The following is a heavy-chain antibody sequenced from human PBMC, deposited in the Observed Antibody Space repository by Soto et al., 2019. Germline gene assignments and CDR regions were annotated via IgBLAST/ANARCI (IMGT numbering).Heavy chain of an antibody. Sequence: VASVKVSCKASGHTFTRHGISWARQAPGQGLEWMGWISVYNGNTNYAQKLQDRVTMTTDTSTSTAYMELRSLRSDDTAVYYCASVGYYYDSSGYYYFDYWGQGTLVTVSS. CDR1: GHTFTRHG. CDR2: ISVYNGNT. D-gene: IGHD3-22*01. V-gene: IGHV1-18*01. CDR3: ASVGYYYDSSGYYYFDY. J-gene: IGHJ4*02.